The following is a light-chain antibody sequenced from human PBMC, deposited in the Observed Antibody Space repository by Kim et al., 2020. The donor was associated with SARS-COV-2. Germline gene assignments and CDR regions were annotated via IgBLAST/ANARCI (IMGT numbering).Light chain of an antibody. J-gene: IGLJ1*01. CDR1: NSDVGAYNY. CDR3: SSYAGSNTIYV. Sequence: QSVTISCTGTNSDVGAYNYVSWYQQHPGKAPKLMIYEVSKRPSGVPDRFSGSKSGNTASLTVSGLQAEDEAVYYCSSYAGSNTIYVFGTGTKVTVL. CDR2: EVS. V-gene: IGLV2-8*01.